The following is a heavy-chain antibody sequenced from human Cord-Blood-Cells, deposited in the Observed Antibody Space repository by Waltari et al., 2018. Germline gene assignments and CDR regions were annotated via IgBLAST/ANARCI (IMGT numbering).Heavy chain of an antibody. Sequence: QVQLVQSGAEVKKPGSSVKVSCKASGGTFSSYALSWVRQAPGQGLEWMGGIIPIFGTANYAQKFQGRVTITADESTSTAYMELSSLRSEDTAVYYCARSNGPYYDSSGYYHYFDYWGQGTLVTVSS. J-gene: IGHJ4*02. CDR2: IIPIFGTA. CDR1: GGTFSSYA. D-gene: IGHD3-22*01. CDR3: ARSNGPYYDSSGYYHYFDY. V-gene: IGHV1-69*01.